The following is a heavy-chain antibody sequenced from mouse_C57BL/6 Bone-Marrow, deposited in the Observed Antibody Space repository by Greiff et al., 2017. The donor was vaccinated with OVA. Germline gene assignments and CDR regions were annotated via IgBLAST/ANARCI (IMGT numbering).Heavy chain of an antibody. CDR2: ISGGGGNT. D-gene: IGHD2-4*01. CDR1: GFTFSSYT. V-gene: IGHV5-9*01. J-gene: IGHJ3*01. CDR3: ARQDYDGGWFAY. Sequence: EVHLVESGGGLVKPGGSLKLSCAASGFTFSSYTMSWVRQTPEKRLEWVATISGGGGNTYYPDSVKGRFTISRDNAKNTLYLQMSSLRSEDTALYYCARQDYDGGWFAYWGQGTLVTVSA.